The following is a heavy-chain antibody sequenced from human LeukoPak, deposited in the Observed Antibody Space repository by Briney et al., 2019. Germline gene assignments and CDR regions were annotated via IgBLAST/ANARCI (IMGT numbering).Heavy chain of an antibody. CDR3: ARADYQYYFDY. CDR2: IYHSGST. Sequence: SQTLSLTCAVSGGSISSGGYSWSWIRQPPGKGLEWIGYIYHSGSTYYNPSLKSRVTISVDRSKNQFSLKLNSVTAADTAVYYCARADYQYYFDYWGQGTLVTVSS. J-gene: IGHJ4*02. CDR1: GGSISSGGYS. D-gene: IGHD4-11*01. V-gene: IGHV4-30-2*01.